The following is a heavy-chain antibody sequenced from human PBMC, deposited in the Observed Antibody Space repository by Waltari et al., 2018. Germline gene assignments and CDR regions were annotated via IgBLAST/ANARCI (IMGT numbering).Heavy chain of an antibody. CDR3: ATLRWELRILDY. CDR1: GYPLTKLS. J-gene: IGHJ4*02. Sequence: QVQLVQSGAEVKKPAASVKVSCKVSGYPLTKLSIPWVRQAPGKGIEWMGGFDPEDGETIYAQKFQGRVTMTEDTSTDTAYMELSSLRSEDTAVYYCATLRWELRILDYWGQGTLVTVSS. CDR2: FDPEDGET. D-gene: IGHD1-26*01. V-gene: IGHV1-24*01.